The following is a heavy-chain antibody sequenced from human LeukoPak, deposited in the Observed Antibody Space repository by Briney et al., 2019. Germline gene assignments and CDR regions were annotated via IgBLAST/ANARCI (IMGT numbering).Heavy chain of an antibody. J-gene: IGHJ4*02. Sequence: GASVKVSCKASGYTFTSYAMHWVRQAPGQRLERMGWINAGNGNTKYSQKFQGRVTITRDTSASTGYMELSSLRSEDTAVYYCARDQGTEGLDYWGQGTLVTVSS. CDR1: GYTFTSYA. CDR2: INAGNGNT. V-gene: IGHV1-3*01. CDR3: ARDQGTEGLDY.